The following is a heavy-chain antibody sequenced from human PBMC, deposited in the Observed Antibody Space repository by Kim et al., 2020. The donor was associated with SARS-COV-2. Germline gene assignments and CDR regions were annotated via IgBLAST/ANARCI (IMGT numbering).Heavy chain of an antibody. CDR1: GFTFSSYA. J-gene: IGHJ6*02. V-gene: IGHV3-30-3*01. D-gene: IGHD3-3*01. CDR2: ISYDGSNK. Sequence: GGSLRLSCAASGFTFSSYAMHWVRQAPGKGLEWVAVISYDGSNKYYADSVKGRFTISRDNSKNTLYLQMNSLRAEDTAVYYCSRDLSQDYDFWSGYYINPGYYNYYGMDVWGQGTTVTVSS. CDR3: SRDLSQDYDFWSGYYINPGYYNYYGMDV.